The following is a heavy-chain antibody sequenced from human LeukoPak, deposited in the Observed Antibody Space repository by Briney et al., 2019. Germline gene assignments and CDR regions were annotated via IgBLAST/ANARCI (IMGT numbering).Heavy chain of an antibody. CDR3: AREDYGGNYYFDY. CDR1: GFTFDDYA. J-gene: IGHJ4*02. V-gene: IGHV3-9*01. D-gene: IGHD4-23*01. CDR2: ISWNSGSI. Sequence: PGGSLRLSYAASGFTFDDYAMHWVRQAPGKGLEWVSGISWNSGSIGYADSVKGRFTISRDNAKNSLYLQMNSLRAEDTAVYYCAREDYGGNYYFDYWGQGTLVTVSS.